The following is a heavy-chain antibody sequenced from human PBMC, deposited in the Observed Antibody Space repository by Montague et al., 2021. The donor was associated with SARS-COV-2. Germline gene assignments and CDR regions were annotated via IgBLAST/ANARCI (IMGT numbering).Heavy chain of an antibody. CDR1: GFTFSTYG. CDR3: LNYHGSGSYSDF. Sequence: SLRLSCAASGFTFSTYGMTWVRQAPGKGLEWVSSISASAMRTHYPDSVKGRFTISRDNSKNTLYLQMSSLRAEDTAVYFCLNYHGSGSYSDFWGQGTLVTVSP. CDR2: ISASAMRT. D-gene: IGHD3-10*01. V-gene: IGHV3-23*01. J-gene: IGHJ4*02.